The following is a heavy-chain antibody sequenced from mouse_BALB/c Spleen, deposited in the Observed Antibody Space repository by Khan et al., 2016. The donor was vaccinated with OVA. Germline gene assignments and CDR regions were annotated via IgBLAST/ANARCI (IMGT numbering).Heavy chain of an antibody. J-gene: IGHJ2*01. V-gene: IGHV1S81*02. CDR1: GYTFTSYW. CDR3: ARIKKIVATYFGY. D-gene: IGHD1-1*01. CDR2: TNPTNGRT. Sequence: QVHVKQSGAELVKAGASVKMSCKASGYTFTSYWMHWVKQRLGQGLEWFAETNPTNGRTYYNEKFKSKAKLTVDKSYSTAYMLLRGPTFEDSAVYYCARIKKIVATYFGYWGQGTTLTVAS.